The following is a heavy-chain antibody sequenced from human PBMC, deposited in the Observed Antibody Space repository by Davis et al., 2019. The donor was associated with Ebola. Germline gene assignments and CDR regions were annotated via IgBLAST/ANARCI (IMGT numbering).Heavy chain of an antibody. J-gene: IGHJ5*02. CDR3: VRDADVGEYGWFDP. V-gene: IGHV3-74*01. CDR1: GGSSSDYS. CDR2: PDSDATGT. D-gene: IGHD4-17*01. Sequence: LTCAVHGGSSSDYSWNWVRQAPGKGLVWVAHPDSDATGTSYADSVKGRFTVSRDNSKNTLYLQMNSLGPEDTATYYCVRDADVGEYGWFDPWGQGTLVIVSS.